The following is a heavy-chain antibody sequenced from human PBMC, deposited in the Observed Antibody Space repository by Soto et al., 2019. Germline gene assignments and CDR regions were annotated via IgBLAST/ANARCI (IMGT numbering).Heavy chain of an antibody. CDR1: GFTVSSNY. V-gene: IGHV3-53*01. J-gene: IGHJ1*01. Sequence: EVQLVESGGGLIQPGGSLRLSCAASGFTVSSNYMRWCRQAPGKGLEWVSVIYSGGSTYYADSVKGRFTISRDNSKNTLYLQMNSLRAEDTAVYYCARDRVESGYPEYFQHWGQGTLVTVSS. D-gene: IGHD3-22*01. CDR2: IYSGGST. CDR3: ARDRVESGYPEYFQH.